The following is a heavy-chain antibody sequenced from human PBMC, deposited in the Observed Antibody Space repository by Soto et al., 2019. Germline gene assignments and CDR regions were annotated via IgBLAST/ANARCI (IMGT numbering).Heavy chain of an antibody. Sequence: TCAVSGGSISSGGYSWSWIRQPPGKGLEWIGYIYHSGSTYYNPSLKSRVTISVDRSKNQFSLKLSSVTAADTAVYYCARATIITIFGVVINSWFDPWGQGTLVTVSS. CDR2: IYHSGST. J-gene: IGHJ5*02. CDR3: ARATIITIFGVVINSWFDP. D-gene: IGHD3-3*01. V-gene: IGHV4-30-2*01. CDR1: GGSISSGGYS.